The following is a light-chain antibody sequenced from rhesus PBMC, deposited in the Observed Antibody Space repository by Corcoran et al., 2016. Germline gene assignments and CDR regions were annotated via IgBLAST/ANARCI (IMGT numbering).Light chain of an antibody. J-gene: IGKJ4*01. CDR1: QGIKNY. V-gene: IGKV1-66*01. CDR2: YAS. CDR3: QQYNNSPLT. Sequence: DIQMTQSPSSLSASVGDTVTITCRASQGIKNYLSWSQQTPGKAPKPLIYYASSLATGVPSRFSGSVEGTEYTLTISSLQPEDIETDYCQQYNNSPLTFGGGTKVEIK.